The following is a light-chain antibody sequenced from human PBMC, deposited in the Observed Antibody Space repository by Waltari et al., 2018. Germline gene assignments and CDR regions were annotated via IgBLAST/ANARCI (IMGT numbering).Light chain of an antibody. CDR2: DVS. CDR1: SSDGGGYNY. CDR3: SSYTTSKTRV. V-gene: IGLV2-14*01. J-gene: IGLJ3*02. Sequence: QSALTQAASVSGSPGQSTTISCTGTSSDGGGYNYVSWYQQHPGKAPKLMIYDVSNRPSGVSNRFSGSKSGNTASLTISGLQAEDEADYYCSSYTTSKTRVFGGGTKLTVL.